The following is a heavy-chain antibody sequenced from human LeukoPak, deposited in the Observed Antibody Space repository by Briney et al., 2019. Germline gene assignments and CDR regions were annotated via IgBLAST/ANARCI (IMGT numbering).Heavy chain of an antibody. D-gene: IGHD5-18*01. CDR1: GGSFSGYY. CDR2: INHSGST. V-gene: IGHV4-34*01. Sequence: SETLSLTCAVYGGSFSGYYWSWIRQPPGKGLEWIGEINHSGSTNYNPSLKSRVTISVDTSKNQFSLKLNSVTAAGTTVYYCARGHSYAYVGYWGQGTLVTVSS. J-gene: IGHJ4*02. CDR3: ARGHSYAYVGY.